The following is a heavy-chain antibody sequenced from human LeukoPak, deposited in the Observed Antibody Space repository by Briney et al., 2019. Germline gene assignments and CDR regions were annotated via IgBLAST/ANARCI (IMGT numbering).Heavy chain of an antibody. CDR2: ISYDGSNK. J-gene: IGHJ4*02. V-gene: IGHV3-30*18. D-gene: IGHD2-8*01. CDR3: AKEYCSNSVCHSLDY. CDR1: GFTFSSSG. Sequence: GGSLRLSCAASGFTFSSSGMHWVRQAPGKGLEWVAVISYDGSNKYYADSVKGRFTFSRDNSKNTLYLQMNSLRAEDTAVYYCAKEYCSNSVCHSLDYWGQGALVTVSS.